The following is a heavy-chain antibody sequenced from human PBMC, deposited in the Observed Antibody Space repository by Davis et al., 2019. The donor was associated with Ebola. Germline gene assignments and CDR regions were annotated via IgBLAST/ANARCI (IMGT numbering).Heavy chain of an antibody. V-gene: IGHV3-48*01. CDR2: ISSSSSTI. Sequence: PGGSLRLSCAASGFTVSSNYMSWVRQAPGKGLEWVPYISSSSSTIYYADSVKGRFTISRDNSKNTLYLQMNSLRAEDTAVYYCARATGMDVWGQGTTVTVSS. J-gene: IGHJ6*02. CDR3: ARATGMDV. CDR1: GFTVSSNY.